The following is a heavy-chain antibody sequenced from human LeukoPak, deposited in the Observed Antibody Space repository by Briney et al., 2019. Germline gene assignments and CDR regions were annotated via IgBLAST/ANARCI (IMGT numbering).Heavy chain of an antibody. J-gene: IGHJ4*02. D-gene: IGHD5-18*01. CDR3: ARGDTAMVTGSTDY. CDR2: ISSSSSYI. Sequence: PGGSLRLSCAASGFTFSSYSMNWVRQAPGKGLEWVSSISSSSSYIYYADSVKGRFTMSRDTAKNSLYLQMNSLRAEDTAVYYCARGDTAMVTGSTDYWGQGTLVTVSS. CDR1: GFTFSSYS. V-gene: IGHV3-21*01.